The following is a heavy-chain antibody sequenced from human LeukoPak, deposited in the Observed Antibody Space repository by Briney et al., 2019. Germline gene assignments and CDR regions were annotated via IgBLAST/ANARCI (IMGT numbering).Heavy chain of an antibody. J-gene: IGHJ4*02. Sequence: ASVKASCKASGYTFSGYYMHWVRQAPGQGLEWMGWINPNSDGTDYAQKFQGRVTMTRDTSISTAYMELSRLRSDDTAVYYCASGDRVTMLRGGNIGYFDYWGQGTLVTVSS. CDR2: INPNSDGT. CDR1: GYTFSGYY. V-gene: IGHV1-2*02. D-gene: IGHD3-10*01. CDR3: ASGDRVTMLRGGNIGYFDY.